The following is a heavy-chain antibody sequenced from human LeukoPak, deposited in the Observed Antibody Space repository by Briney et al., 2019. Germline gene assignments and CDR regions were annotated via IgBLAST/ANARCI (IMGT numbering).Heavy chain of an antibody. CDR2: IYYSGST. J-gene: IGHJ4*02. D-gene: IGHD3-22*01. CDR3: ASWDYYDSSGYYAFDY. V-gene: IGHV4-34*01. Sequence: SETLSLTCAVYGGSLGGYSWSWIRQPPGKGLEWIGSIYYSGSTYYNPSLKSRVTISVDTSKNQFSLKLSSVTAADTAVYYCASWDYYDSSGYYAFDYWGQGTLVTVSS. CDR1: GGSLGGYS.